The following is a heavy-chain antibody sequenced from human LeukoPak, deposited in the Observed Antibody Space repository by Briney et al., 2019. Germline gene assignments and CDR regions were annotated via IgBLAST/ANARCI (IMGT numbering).Heavy chain of an antibody. J-gene: IGHJ4*02. V-gene: IGHV3-7*04. D-gene: IGHD3-10*01. CDR2: IKQDGSDK. CDR3: ARGGSSYGSFDS. CDR1: GFTSSSYW. Sequence: GGSLRLSCAASGFTSSSYWTSWVRQAPGKGLEWVANIKQDGSDKYYVESVRGRFTISRDNAKNSLFLQMNSLRVEDTAVYYCARGGSSYGSFDSWGQGTLVTVSS.